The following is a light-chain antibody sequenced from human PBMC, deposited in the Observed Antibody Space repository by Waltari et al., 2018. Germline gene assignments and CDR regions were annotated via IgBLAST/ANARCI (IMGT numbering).Light chain of an antibody. J-gene: IGKJ1*01. CDR3: HKSYSDLWT. CDR1: QSISNS. V-gene: IGKV1-39*01. CDR2: AAS. Sequence: DIQMSQSPSSLSASVGDRVTITCRASQSISNSLNWYQQKPGKAPKLVIYAASTLQSGVTPRFSCSGSGTYFTLTIRSLQPEDCATYYCHKSYSDLWTFGKGTKVDIK.